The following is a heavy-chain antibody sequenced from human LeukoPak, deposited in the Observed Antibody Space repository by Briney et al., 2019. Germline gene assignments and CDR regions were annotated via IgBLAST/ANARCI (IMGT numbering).Heavy chain of an antibody. J-gene: IGHJ6*03. CDR1: GYTFTSYD. D-gene: IGHD6-13*01. Sequence: ASVKVSCKASGYTFTSYDINWVRQATGQGLEWMGWMNPNSGNTGYAQKFQGRVTMTRNTSISTAYMELSSLRSEDTAVYYCARGINSSSWYWHYYYYMDVWGKGTTVTVSS. CDR2: MNPNSGNT. CDR3: ARGINSSSWYWHYYYYMDV. V-gene: IGHV1-8*01.